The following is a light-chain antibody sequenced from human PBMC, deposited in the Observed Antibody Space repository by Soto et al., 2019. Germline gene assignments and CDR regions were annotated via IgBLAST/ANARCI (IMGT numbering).Light chain of an antibody. CDR3: LLFFRSTWM. V-gene: IGLV7-43*01. CDR2: NTR. CDR1: TGAVTGDYH. J-gene: IGLJ3*02. Sequence: QAVVTQEPSLTVSPGGTVTLTCASSTGAVTGDYHPNWFPQKPGQAPRALIYNTRNRHSWTPARFSGSLLGDKAALTLSGVQPEDEADYYCLLFFRSTWMFGGGTQLTVL.